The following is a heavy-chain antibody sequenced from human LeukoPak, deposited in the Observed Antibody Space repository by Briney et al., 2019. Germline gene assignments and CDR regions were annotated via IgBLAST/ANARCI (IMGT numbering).Heavy chain of an antibody. Sequence: GSPRLSCAASGFTFSSYAMHWVRQAPGKGLEWVAVISYDGSNKYYADSVKGRFTISRDNSKNTLYLQMNSLRAEDTAVYYCARVAFWGQGTMVTVSS. CDR1: GFTFSSYA. CDR2: ISYDGSNK. V-gene: IGHV3-30*01. J-gene: IGHJ3*01. CDR3: ARVAF.